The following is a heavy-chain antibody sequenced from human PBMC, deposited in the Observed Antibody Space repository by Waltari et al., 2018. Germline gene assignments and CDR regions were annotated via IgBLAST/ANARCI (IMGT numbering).Heavy chain of an antibody. J-gene: IGHJ3*02. CDR2: IYYSGST. CDR3: ARDLDYYGSIFAFDI. V-gene: IGHV4-30-4*08. D-gene: IGHD3-10*01. Sequence: QVQLQESGPGLVKPSQTLSLTCTVSGGSISSGDSYWSRLRQPPGKGLEWIGYIYYSGSTYYNPSLKSQVTISVDTSKNQFSLKLSSVTATDTAVYYRARDLDYYGSIFAFDIWGQGTMVTVSS. CDR1: GGSISSGDSY.